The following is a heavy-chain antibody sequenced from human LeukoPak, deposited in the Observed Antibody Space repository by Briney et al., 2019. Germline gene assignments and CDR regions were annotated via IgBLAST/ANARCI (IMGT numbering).Heavy chain of an antibody. J-gene: IGHJ4*02. V-gene: IGHV1-69*05. D-gene: IGHD3-3*01. CDR3: AREGTKQYYDFWGGFPDY. CDR1: GGTFRSYA. CDR2: IFPIFGTA. Sequence: SVKVSCKASGGTFRSYAIRWVRQAPGQGREWMGRIFPIFGTANYAQKFQGRVTITTDESTSTAYMELSSLRSEDTAVYYCAREGTKQYYDFWGGFPDYWGQGTLVTVSS.